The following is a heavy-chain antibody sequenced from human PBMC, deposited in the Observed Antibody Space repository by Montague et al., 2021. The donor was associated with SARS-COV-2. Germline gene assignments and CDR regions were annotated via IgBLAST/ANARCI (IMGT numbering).Heavy chain of an antibody. D-gene: IGHD3-22*01. CDR2: IKQSGST. CDR1: GGSFGDDH. V-gene: IGHV4-34*01. Sequence: SETLSLTCGVYGGSFGDDHWSRIRQPPGKGLEWIGDIKQSGSTNXNPSLKSRVTISVDTSRNQFSLKLTSVTAADTAVYFCARGHLSVSMIVVVFTSASYYFDYWGQGALVTVSS. CDR3: ARGHLSVSMIVVVFTSASYYFDY. J-gene: IGHJ4*02.